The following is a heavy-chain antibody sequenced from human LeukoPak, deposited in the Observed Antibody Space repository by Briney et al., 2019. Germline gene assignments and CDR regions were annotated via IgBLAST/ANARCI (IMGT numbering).Heavy chain of an antibody. CDR3: ARKQQWNYYYHYMDV. CDR2: INWNGGST. J-gene: IGHJ6*03. D-gene: IGHD6-13*01. Sequence: RPGGSLRLSCAASGFTFDDYGMSWVRQAPGKGLEWVSGINWNGGSTGYADSVKGRFTISRDNAKNSLYLQMNSLRAEDTALYYCARKQQWNYYYHYMDVWGKGTTVTISS. CDR1: GFTFDDYG. V-gene: IGHV3-20*04.